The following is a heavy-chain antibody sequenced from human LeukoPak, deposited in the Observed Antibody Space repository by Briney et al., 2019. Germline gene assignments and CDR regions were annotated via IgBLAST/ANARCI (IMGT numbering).Heavy chain of an antibody. CDR2: IYYSGST. V-gene: IGHV4-39*02. D-gene: IGHD6-19*01. J-gene: IGHJ4*02. Sequence: SETLSLTCTVSGGSISSSSYYWGWIRQPPGKGLEWIGSIYYSGSTYYNPSLKSRVTISVDTSKNQFSLKLSSVTAADTAVYYCAREPHGNGLLFDYWGRGTLVTVSS. CDR3: AREPHGNGLLFDY. CDR1: GGSISSSSYY.